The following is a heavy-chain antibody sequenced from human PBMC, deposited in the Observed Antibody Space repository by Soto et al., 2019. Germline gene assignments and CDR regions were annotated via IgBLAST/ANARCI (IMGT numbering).Heavy chain of an antibody. Sequence: GGSLRLSCAASGFTFSNAWMSWVRQAPGKGLEWVGRIKSKTDGGTTDYAAPVKGRFTISRDDSKNTLYLQMNSLKTEDTAVCYCINGIVGATSPSFDYWGQGTLVTVSS. D-gene: IGHD1-26*01. CDR2: IKSKTDGGTT. CDR3: INGIVGATSPSFDY. V-gene: IGHV3-15*01. CDR1: GFTFSNAW. J-gene: IGHJ4*02.